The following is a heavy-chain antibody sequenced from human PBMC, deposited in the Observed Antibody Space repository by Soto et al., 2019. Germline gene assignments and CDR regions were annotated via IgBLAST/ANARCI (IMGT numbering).Heavy chain of an antibody. D-gene: IGHD6-19*01. J-gene: IGHJ4*02. CDR2: ISAYNGNT. V-gene: IGHV1-18*01. Sequence: ASVKVSCKASGYTFTSYCISWVLQAPGQGLEWMGWISAYNGNTNYAQKLQGRVTMTTDTSTSTAYMELRSLRSDDTAVYYCAREGWQWLVRSYYFDYWGQGTLVTLSS. CDR1: GYTFTSYC. CDR3: AREGWQWLVRSYYFDY.